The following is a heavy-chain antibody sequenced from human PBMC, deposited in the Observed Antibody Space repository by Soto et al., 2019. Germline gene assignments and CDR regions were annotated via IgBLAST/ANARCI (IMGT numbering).Heavy chain of an antibody. CDR3: ARVYSGYDYRGWFDP. CDR2: IYDRGIT. Sequence: QVHLQESGPGLVKPSQTLSLTCTVSGGSISSGGYDWGWIRQHPGKGLEWIGYIYDRGITYNNPSLKSRVTISGDTSKNPFSLKLSSVTAADTAVYYCARVYSGYDYRGWFDPWGQGSLVTVSS. CDR1: GGSISSGGYD. J-gene: IGHJ5*02. D-gene: IGHD5-12*01. V-gene: IGHV4-31*03.